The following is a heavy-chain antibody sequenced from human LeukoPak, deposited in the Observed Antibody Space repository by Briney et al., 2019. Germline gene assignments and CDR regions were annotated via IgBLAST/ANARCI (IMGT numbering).Heavy chain of an antibody. D-gene: IGHD3-3*02. CDR2: IKQDGSEK. V-gene: IGHV3-7*01. CDR1: GFTFSSYW. CDR3: ASRGRSIFGVVRDAFDI. Sequence: AGGSLRLSCAASGFTFSSYWMSWIRQAPGKGLEWVANIKQDGSEKYYVDSVKGRFTISRDNAKNSLYLQMNSLRAEDTAVYYCASRGRSIFGVVRDAFDIWGQGTMVTVSS. J-gene: IGHJ3*02.